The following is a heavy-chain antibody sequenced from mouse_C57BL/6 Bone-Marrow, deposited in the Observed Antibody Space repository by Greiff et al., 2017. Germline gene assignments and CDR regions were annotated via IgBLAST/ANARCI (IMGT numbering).Heavy chain of an antibody. D-gene: IGHD1-1*01. CDR2: IDPANGNT. CDR3: ANSAMTTVVAPNFDY. J-gene: IGHJ2*01. CDR1: GFNIKNTY. V-gene: IGHV14-3*01. Sequence: VQLQQSVAELVRPGASVKLSCTASGFNIKNTYMHWVKQRPEQGLEWIGRIDPANGNTKYAPKFQGKATITADTSSNTAYLQLSSLTSEDTAIYYCANSAMTTVVAPNFDYWGQGTTLTVSS.